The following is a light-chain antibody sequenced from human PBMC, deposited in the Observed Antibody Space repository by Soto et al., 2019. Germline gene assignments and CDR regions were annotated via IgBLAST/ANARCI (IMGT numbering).Light chain of an antibody. CDR2: ETS. CDR1: QNISPW. V-gene: IGKV1-12*01. CDR3: QQANSFPIT. J-gene: IGKJ5*01. Sequence: DIQMTQSPSSVSASVGDRVTISCRASQNISPWLAWYQQKPGKAPSLLIYETSSLENGVPSRFSGNGSGTEFSLTISSLQPEDFATYYCQQANSFPITFGQGTRLEIK.